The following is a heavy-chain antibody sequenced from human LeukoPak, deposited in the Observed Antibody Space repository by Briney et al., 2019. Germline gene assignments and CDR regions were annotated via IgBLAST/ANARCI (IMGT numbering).Heavy chain of an antibody. D-gene: IGHD2-2*01. J-gene: IGHJ3*02. V-gene: IGHV3-53*01. CDR3: AREYKIGGYCSSTSCPNAFDI. Sequence: GGSLRLSCAASGFTVSSNYMSWVRQAPGKGLEWVSAIYSGGSTYYADSVKGRFTISRDNSKNTLYLQMNSLRAEDTAVYYCAREYKIGGYCSSTSCPNAFDIWGQGTMVTVSS. CDR1: GFTVSSNY. CDR2: IYSGGST.